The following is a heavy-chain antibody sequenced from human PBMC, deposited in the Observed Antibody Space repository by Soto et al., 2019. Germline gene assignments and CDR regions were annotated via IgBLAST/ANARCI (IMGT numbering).Heavy chain of an antibody. D-gene: IGHD5-12*01. CDR2: INPNSGAT. Sequence: ASVKVSCKASGYTFTGYYIHWVRQAPGQGLEWMGWINPNSGATNQAQRFQGRVTMAGDTSISTAYMELSRLTSDDTAVYYCARDAVSTIGDFDYWGQGTLVTVSS. J-gene: IGHJ4*02. CDR1: GYTFTGYY. V-gene: IGHV1-2*02. CDR3: ARDAVSTIGDFDY.